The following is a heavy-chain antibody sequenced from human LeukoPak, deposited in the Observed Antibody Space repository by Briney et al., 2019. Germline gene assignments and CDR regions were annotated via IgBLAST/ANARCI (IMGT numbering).Heavy chain of an antibody. V-gene: IGHV1-2*02. Sequence: GASVKVSCKGSGYTFTCYYMHWVRQAPGQGGERRGWINPNSGGTKYAQKFQGRVTMNRDTYISTAYMELSRLRSDDTAVYYCASRFRFMGETWGQGTLVTVSS. D-gene: IGHD3-16*01. CDR3: ASRFRFMGET. J-gene: IGHJ5*02. CDR1: GYTFTCYY. CDR2: INPNSGGT.